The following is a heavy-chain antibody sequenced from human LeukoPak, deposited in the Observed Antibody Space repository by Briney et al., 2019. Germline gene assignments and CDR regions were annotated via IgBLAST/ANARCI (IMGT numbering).Heavy chain of an antibody. Sequence: GGSLRLSCAASGFTFSSYTMNWVRQAPGKVLEWVSYIGSTSSTIYYADSVKGRFTISRDNAKNSLYLQMNSLRAEDTAVYYCARDHHRRLYDSQARDTFDIWGQGTMVTVSS. V-gene: IGHV3-48*01. CDR3: ARDHHRRLYDSQARDTFDI. CDR1: GFTFSSYT. J-gene: IGHJ3*02. CDR2: IGSTSSTI. D-gene: IGHD3-22*01.